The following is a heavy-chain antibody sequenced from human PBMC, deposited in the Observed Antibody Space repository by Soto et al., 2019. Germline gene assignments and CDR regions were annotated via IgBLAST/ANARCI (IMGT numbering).Heavy chain of an antibody. CDR1: GGSFSGYY. Sequence: SETLSLSCAVYGGSFSGYYWSWIRPPPGKGLEWIGEINHSGSTNYNPSLKSRVTISVDTSKNQFSLKLSSVTAADTAVYYCARGLSPAAMSNYNWFAPWGKGTLVTVSS. D-gene: IGHD2-2*01. J-gene: IGHJ5*02. CDR2: INHSGST. CDR3: ARGLSPAAMSNYNWFAP. V-gene: IGHV4-34*01.